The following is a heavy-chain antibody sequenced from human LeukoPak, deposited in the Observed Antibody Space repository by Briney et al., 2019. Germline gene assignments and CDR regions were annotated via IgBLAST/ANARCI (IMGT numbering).Heavy chain of an antibody. V-gene: IGHV4-39*01. CDR2: IYYSGST. CDR3: ARARGWYYFDH. Sequence: SEILSLTCTVSGGSISSSSYYWGWIRQPPGKGLEWIGSIYYSGSTYYNPSLKSRVTISVDTSKNQFSLKLSSVTAADTAVYYCARARGWYYFDHWGQGTLVTVSS. D-gene: IGHD6-19*01. CDR1: GGSISSSSYY. J-gene: IGHJ4*02.